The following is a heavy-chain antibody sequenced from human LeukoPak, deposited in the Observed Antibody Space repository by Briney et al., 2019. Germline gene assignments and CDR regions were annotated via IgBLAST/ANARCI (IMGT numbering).Heavy chain of an antibody. Sequence: PSETLSLTCTVSGGSISSSTYNWGWVRQPPGKGLEWIGSISYSGNTCYNPTLKSRVTLSVDTSKNQFSLNLGSVTAADTAIYYCARHCISLSCLRYWGKGTLVTVSS. CDR3: ARHCISLSCLRY. V-gene: IGHV4-39*01. J-gene: IGHJ4*02. CDR2: ISYSGNT. CDR1: GGSISSSTYN. D-gene: IGHD2-2*01.